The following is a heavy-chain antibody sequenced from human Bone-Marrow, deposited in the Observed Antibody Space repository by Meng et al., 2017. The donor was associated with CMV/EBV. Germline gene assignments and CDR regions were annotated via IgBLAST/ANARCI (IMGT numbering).Heavy chain of an antibody. CDR1: GGSVRNING. J-gene: IGHJ6*02. D-gene: IGHD4-17*01. CDR3: AKYVGDYGNYYGMDV. CDR2: IYRGGST. V-gene: IGHV4-4*02. Sequence: SETLSLTCAVSGGSVRNINGWTWVRQPPGKGLEWIGEIYRGGSTNYSPSVKSRVTMSVDRSKNHISLGLTSVTAADTAVYYCAKYVGDYGNYYGMDVWGQGTTVTVSS.